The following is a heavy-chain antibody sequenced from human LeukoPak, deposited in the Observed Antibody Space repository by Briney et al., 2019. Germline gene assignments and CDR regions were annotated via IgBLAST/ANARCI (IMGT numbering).Heavy chain of an antibody. CDR2: ISSSGSTI. Sequence: GGSLRLSCAASGFTFSDYYMSWIRQAPGKGLEWVSYISSSGSTIYYADSVKGRFTISRDNAKNSLYLQMNSLRAGDTAVYYCARGPLSRLRYWFDPWGQGTLVTVSS. CDR3: ARGPLSRLRYWFDP. J-gene: IGHJ5*02. CDR1: GFTFSDYY. V-gene: IGHV3-11*01. D-gene: IGHD3-22*01.